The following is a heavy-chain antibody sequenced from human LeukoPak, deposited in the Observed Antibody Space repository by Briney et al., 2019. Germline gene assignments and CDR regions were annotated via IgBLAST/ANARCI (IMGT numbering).Heavy chain of an antibody. V-gene: IGHV1-69*13. J-gene: IGHJ4*02. CDR3: TRVGLGFGELLSAIDY. CDR1: GGTFSSYA. Sequence: ASVKVSCKASGGTFSSYAISWVRQAPGQGLEWMGGIIPIFGTANYAQEFQGRVTITADESTSTAYMELSSLRSEDTAVYYCTRVGLGFGELLSAIDYWGQGTLVTVSS. CDR2: IIPIFGTA. D-gene: IGHD3-10*01.